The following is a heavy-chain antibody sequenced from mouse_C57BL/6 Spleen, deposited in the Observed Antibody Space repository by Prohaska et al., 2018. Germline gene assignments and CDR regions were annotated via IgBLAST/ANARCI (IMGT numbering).Heavy chain of an antibody. Sequence: HGKSLEWIGYIYPNNGGNGYNQKFKGKATLTVDKSSSTAYMELRSLTSEDSAVYYCARDTKGYFDYWGQGTTLTVSS. CDR3: ARDTKGYFDY. CDR2: IYPNNGGN. J-gene: IGHJ2*01. D-gene: IGHD1-1*01. V-gene: IGHV1-34*01.